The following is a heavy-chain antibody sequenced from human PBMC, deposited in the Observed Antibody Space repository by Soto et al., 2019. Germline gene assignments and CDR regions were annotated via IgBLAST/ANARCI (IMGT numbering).Heavy chain of an antibody. CDR3: AKDTGPN. V-gene: IGHV3-9*01. Sequence: PGGSLRLSCAASGFTFDKYAMHWVRQAPGKGLEWVSGISWNSNTIACADSVKGRFTISRDNAKNSLYLQMNSLRAEDTAFYYCAKDTGPNWGQGTLVTVSS. J-gene: IGHJ4*02. CDR2: ISWNSNTI. CDR1: GFTFDKYA.